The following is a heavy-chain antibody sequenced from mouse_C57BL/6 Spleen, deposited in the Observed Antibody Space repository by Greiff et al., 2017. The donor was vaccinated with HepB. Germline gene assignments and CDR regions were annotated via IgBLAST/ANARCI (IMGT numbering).Heavy chain of an antibody. CDR3: ARAYYYGSGAYFDY. J-gene: IGHJ2*01. CDR1: GFTFSDYY. Sequence: EVQLVESEGGLVQPGSSMKLSCTASGFTFSDYYMAWVRQVPEKGLEWVANINYDGSSTYYLDSLKSRFIISRDNAKNILYLQMSSLKSEDTATYYCARAYYYGSGAYFDYWGQGTTLTVSS. V-gene: IGHV5-16*01. D-gene: IGHD1-1*01. CDR2: INYDGSST.